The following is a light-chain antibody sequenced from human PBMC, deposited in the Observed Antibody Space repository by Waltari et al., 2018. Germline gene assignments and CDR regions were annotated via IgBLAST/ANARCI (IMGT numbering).Light chain of an antibody. CDR2: ENN. CDR3: QSYDIILSAQV. V-gene: IGLV1-40*01. CDR1: NSHLGGYS. Sequence: QSLLTQPPSVSGAPGQRVTISCSWSNSHLGGYSVPWYQQLPATAPKLLIYENNKRPSGVSDRCSGSQSGNSDSLTITGLQSEDEADYYGQSYDIILSAQVFGRGTRLTVL. J-gene: IGLJ2*01.